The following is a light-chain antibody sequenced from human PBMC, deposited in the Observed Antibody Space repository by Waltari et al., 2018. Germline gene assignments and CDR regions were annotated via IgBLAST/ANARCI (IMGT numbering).Light chain of an antibody. CDR3: QHHSTWPPT. CDR1: QNIRNS. Sequence: EIVMTQSPATLSVSPGERATLSCRASQNIRNSLAGYQQKPGQAPRLLISLASPRATGIPARFSGSGSGTQFSLTISSLQHEDFAIYYCQHHSTWPPTFGPGTRV. CDR2: LAS. J-gene: IGKJ1*01. V-gene: IGKV3D-15*01.